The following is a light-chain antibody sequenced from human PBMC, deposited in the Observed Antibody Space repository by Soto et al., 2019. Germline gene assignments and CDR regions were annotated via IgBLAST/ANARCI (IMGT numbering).Light chain of an antibody. J-gene: IGKJ5*01. CDR1: QGISSY. CDR3: QQANSFPHT. CDR2: AAY. V-gene: IGKV1-9*01. Sequence: DNQLTQSPSFLSASVEDRVTITCLASQGISSYLAWYQQKPGKAPKLLIYAAYTLQSGVPSRFSGSGSGTDFTLTISCLQPEYFATYYCQQANSFPHTVGQGTRLEIK.